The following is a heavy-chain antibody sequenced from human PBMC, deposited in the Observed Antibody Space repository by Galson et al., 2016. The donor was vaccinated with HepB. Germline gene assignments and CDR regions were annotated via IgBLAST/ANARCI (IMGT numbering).Heavy chain of an antibody. CDR2: ITNFGTA. V-gene: IGHV1-69*13. Sequence: SVKVSCKASGGTFNKYAISWVRQAPGQGLEWMGGITNFGTANYAQRFQGRVTITADEYTSTVYMELISLRSEDTAVYYCARGRYSTTWYFDYWGQGTLVTVSS. J-gene: IGHJ4*02. CDR3: ARGRYSTTWYFDY. D-gene: IGHD6-13*01. CDR1: GGTFNKYA.